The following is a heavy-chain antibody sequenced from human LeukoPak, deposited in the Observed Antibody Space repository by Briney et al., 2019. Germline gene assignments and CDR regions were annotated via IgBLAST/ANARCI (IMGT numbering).Heavy chain of an antibody. CDR1: GGSFSGYY. V-gene: IGHV4-34*01. Sequence: SETLSLTCAVYGGSFSGYYWSWIRQPPGKGLEWIGEINHSGSTNYNPSLKSRVTISVDTSKNQFSLKLSSVTAADTAVYYCARVKRSQSLTWLFDYWGQGTLVTVSS. CDR3: ARVKRSQSLTWLFDY. D-gene: IGHD5-12*01. CDR2: INHSGST. J-gene: IGHJ4*02.